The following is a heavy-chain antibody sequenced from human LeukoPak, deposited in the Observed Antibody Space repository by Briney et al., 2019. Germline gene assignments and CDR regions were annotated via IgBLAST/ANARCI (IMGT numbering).Heavy chain of an antibody. D-gene: IGHD3-16*02. V-gene: IGHV5-51*03. CDR2: IYTGDSDT. J-gene: IGHJ4*02. CDR1: GYIFTSYW. Sequence: GEALMICCKASGYIFTSYWIGWGRQLPGRGVVWRGIIYTGDSDTRYSPSFQDQVTISANNSISTAYLQWSSLKASDTAMYYCAKVKGVIKPNYFYYWGQGTLITVTS. CDR3: AKVKGVIKPNYFYY.